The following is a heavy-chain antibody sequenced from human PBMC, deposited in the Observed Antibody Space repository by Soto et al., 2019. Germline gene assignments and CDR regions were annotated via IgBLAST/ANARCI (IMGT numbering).Heavy chain of an antibody. J-gene: IGHJ4*02. D-gene: IGHD3-10*01. CDR3: ARATGADKEDY. CDR1: GFTFNSYW. Sequence: EVQLVESGGGLVQPGGSLRLSCAASGFTFNSYWMSWVRQAPGKGLEWVANIKEDGSERYYLDSVKGRFTISRDNAKNSLYLQMDSLRAEDTAVYYCARATGADKEDYWGQGTLATVSS. CDR2: IKEDGSER. V-gene: IGHV3-7*04.